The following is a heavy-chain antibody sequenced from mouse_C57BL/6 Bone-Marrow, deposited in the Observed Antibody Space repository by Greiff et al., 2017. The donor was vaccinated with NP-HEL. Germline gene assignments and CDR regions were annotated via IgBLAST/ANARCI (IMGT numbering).Heavy chain of an antibody. CDR1: GFTFSSYG. CDR3: ARQGIYYGNYGAMDY. D-gene: IGHD2-1*01. V-gene: IGHV5-6*01. J-gene: IGHJ4*01. Sequence: EVMLVESGGDLVKPGGSLKLSCAASGFTFSSYGMSWVRQTPDKRLEWVATISSGGSYTYYPDSVKGRFTISRDNAKNTLYLQMSSLKSEDTAMYYCARQGIYYGNYGAMDYWGKGTSVTVSS. CDR2: ISSGGSYT.